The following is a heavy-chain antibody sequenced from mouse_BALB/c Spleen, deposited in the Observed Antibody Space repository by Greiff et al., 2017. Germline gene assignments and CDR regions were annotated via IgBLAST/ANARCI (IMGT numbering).Heavy chain of an antibody. CDR2: IYPGGGYT. D-gene: IGHD1-1*01. J-gene: IGHJ3*01. CDR1: GYTFTNYW. Sequence: VQLQQSGAELVRPGTSVKISCKASGYTFTNYWLGWVKQRPGHGLEWIGDIYPGGGYTNYNEKFKGKATLTADTSSSTAYMQLSSLTSEDSAVYFCARLGVNYGSSSWFAYWGQGTLVTVSA. V-gene: IGHV1-63*02. CDR3: ARLGVNYGSSSWFAY.